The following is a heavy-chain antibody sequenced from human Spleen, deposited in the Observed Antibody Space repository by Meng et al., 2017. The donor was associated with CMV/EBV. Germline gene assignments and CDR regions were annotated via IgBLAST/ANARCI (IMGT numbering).Heavy chain of an antibody. D-gene: IGHD2-2*01. CDR3: ARGQLRISHNWFDP. J-gene: IGHJ5*02. Sequence: GESLKISCAASGFTFSYYYMSWIRQAPGKGLEWVSYISSSGTTIYYADSAKGRFTISRDNDKNSLYLQMNSLRAEDTAVYYCARGQLRISHNWFDPWGQGTLVTVSS. V-gene: IGHV3-11*04. CDR2: ISSSGTTI. CDR1: GFTFSYYY.